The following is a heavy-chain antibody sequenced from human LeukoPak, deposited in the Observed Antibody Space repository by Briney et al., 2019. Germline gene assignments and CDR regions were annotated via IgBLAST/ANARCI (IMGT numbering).Heavy chain of an antibody. Sequence: GGSLRLSCAASGFTFSNYAMNWVRQAPGRGLEWVSAISGSGGSTYYADSVKGRFTLSSDNSTNTLYLQMNSLRAEDTAVYYCAKDVVNCGSTSCYFYYYMDVWGKGTTVTVSS. CDR1: GFTFSNYA. D-gene: IGHD2-2*01. J-gene: IGHJ6*03. V-gene: IGHV3-23*01. CDR3: AKDVVNCGSTSCYFYYYMDV. CDR2: ISGSGGST.